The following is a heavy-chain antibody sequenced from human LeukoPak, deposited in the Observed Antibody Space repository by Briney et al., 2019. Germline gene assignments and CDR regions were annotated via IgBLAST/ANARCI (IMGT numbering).Heavy chain of an antibody. CDR1: GFTVSSNY. J-gene: IGHJ4*02. Sequence: GGSLRLSCAASGFTVSSNYMSWVRQAPGKGLEWVSVIYSGGSTCYADSVKGRFTISRDNSKNTLYLQMNSLRAEDTAVYYCAREGYYGSGSYYNELFDYWGQGTLVTVSS. D-gene: IGHD3-10*01. CDR3: AREGYYGSGSYYNELFDY. V-gene: IGHV3-66*01. CDR2: IYSGGST.